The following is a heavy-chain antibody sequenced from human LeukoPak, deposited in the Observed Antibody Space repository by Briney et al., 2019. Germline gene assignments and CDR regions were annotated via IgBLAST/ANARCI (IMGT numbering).Heavy chain of an antibody. D-gene: IGHD3-22*01. J-gene: IGHJ5*02. CDR3: AREGDMYYYDSSGYYL. V-gene: IGHV3-33*01. Sequence: GGSLRLSCAASGFTFSSYGMHWVRQAPGKGLEWVAVIWYDGSNKYYADSVKGRFTISRDNSKNTLYLQMNSLRAEDTAVYYCAREGDMYYYDSSGYYLWGQGTLVTVSS. CDR2: IWYDGSNK. CDR1: GFTFSSYG.